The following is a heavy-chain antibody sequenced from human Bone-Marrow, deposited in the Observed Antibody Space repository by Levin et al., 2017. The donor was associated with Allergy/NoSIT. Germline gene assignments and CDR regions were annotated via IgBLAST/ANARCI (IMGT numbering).Heavy chain of an antibody. Sequence: PPGGSLRLSCAASGFTFSSNWMNWVRQAPGKGLECVASISQDGSEKYYVESVKGRFTISRDNAKNSLYLQMNNLRAEDTAVYFCATRRGGGSGYFDYWGQGTLVTVSS. J-gene: IGHJ4*02. CDR2: ISQDGSEK. D-gene: IGHD3-16*01. CDR1: GFTFSSNW. CDR3: ATRRGGGSGYFDY. V-gene: IGHV3-7*01.